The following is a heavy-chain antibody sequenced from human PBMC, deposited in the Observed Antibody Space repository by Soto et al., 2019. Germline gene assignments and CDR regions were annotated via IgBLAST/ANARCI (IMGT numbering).Heavy chain of an antibody. CDR3: ASHPPQLLRGGDIAAADIFDY. J-gene: IGHJ4*01. CDR2: IYYSGST. D-gene: IGHD6-13*01. CDR1: GGSISSYY. Sequence: PSETLSLTCTVSGGSISSYYWSWIRQSPGKGLEWIGYIYYSGSTNYNPSLKSRVTISVDTSKNQFSLKLSSVTAADTAVYYCASHPPQLLRGGDIAAADIFDYWSQGTLVTVSS. V-gene: IGHV4-59*01.